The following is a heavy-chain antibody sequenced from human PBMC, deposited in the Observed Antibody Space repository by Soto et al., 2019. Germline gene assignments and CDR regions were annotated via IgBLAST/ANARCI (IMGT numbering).Heavy chain of an antibody. J-gene: IGHJ4*02. CDR1: GGSISSNY. CDR2: IYYTGST. CDR3: GRGRASYNWNDVGY. D-gene: IGHD1-1*01. V-gene: IGHV4-59*01. Sequence: SETLSLTCTVSGGSISSNYWTWIRQPPGKGLEWIGYIYYTGSTNYNPSLRSRVTISVDTSKNQFSLKLSSVTAADTAVYYCGRGRASYNWNDVGYRGQGNQVTVSS.